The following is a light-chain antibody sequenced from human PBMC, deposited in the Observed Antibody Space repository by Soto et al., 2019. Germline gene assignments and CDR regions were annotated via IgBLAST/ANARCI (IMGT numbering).Light chain of an antibody. Sequence: STLTPPPSVSGDPGQSITISCTVTSSDFGAYNYVSWYQQHPGKAPTLMIYDVSHRPSGVSHRFSGSKSGNTASLTISGLQAEYEADYYCGSYTTSSNYVFGTETKVTGL. CDR3: GSYTTSSNYV. J-gene: IGLJ1*01. CDR2: DVS. V-gene: IGLV2-14*01. CDR1: SSDFGAYNY.